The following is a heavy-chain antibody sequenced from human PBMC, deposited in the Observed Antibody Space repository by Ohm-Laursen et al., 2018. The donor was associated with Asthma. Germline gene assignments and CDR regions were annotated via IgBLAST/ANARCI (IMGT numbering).Heavy chain of an antibody. CDR3: ARSVDDGGNSGDY. CDR1: GFTFSSYS. V-gene: IGHV3-21*01. Sequence: SLRLSCAASGFTFSSYSMNWVRQSPGKGLEWVSAISGGGGSTDYADSVRGRFTISRDNAKNSLSLQMNSLRAEDTAVYYCARSVDDGGNSGDYWGQGTLVTVSS. D-gene: IGHD4-23*01. CDR2: ISGGGGST. J-gene: IGHJ4*02.